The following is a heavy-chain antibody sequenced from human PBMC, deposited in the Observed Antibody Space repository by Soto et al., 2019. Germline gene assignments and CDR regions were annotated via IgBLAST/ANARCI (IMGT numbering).Heavy chain of an antibody. J-gene: IGHJ6*03. V-gene: IGHV3-23*01. CDR2: ISGSGGST. Sequence: GGSLRLSCAASGFTFSSYAMSWVRQAPGKGLEWVSAISGSGGSTYYADSVKGRFTISRDNSKNTLYLQMNSLRAEDTAVYYCAKPGAPAVAYYYYYYMDVWGKGTTVTVSS. D-gene: IGHD2-2*01. CDR3: AKPGAPAVAYYYYYYMDV. CDR1: GFTFSSYA.